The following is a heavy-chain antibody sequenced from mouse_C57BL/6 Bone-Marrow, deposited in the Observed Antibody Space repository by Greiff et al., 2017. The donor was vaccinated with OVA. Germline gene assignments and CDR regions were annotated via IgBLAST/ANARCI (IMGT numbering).Heavy chain of an antibody. J-gene: IGHJ1*03. D-gene: IGHD2-2*01. V-gene: IGHV5-6*02. CDR1: GFTFSSYG. CDR3: ARRGSTMVTTWYFDV. Sequence: EVKLVESGGDLVKPVSCAASGFTFSSYGMSWVRQTPDKRLEWVATISSGGSYTYYPDSVKGRFTISRDNAKNTLYLQMSSLKSEDTAMYYCARRGSTMVTTWYFDVWGTGTTVTVSS. CDR2: ISSGGSYT.